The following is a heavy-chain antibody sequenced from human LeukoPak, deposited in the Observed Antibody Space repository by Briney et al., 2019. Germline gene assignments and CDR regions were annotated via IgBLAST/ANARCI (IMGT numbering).Heavy chain of an antibody. CDR3: AKGSYYDSSGSFYFDY. V-gene: IGHV3-23*01. CDR1: GFTFRSYA. Sequence: GGSLRLSCAVSGFTFRSYAMSWVRQAPGKGLEWVAAITDSGGGIYYADSVKGRFTISRDNSKNTLYLQMNSLRAEDTAVYYCAKGSYYDSSGSFYFDYWGQGTLVTVSS. D-gene: IGHD3-22*01. J-gene: IGHJ4*02. CDR2: ITDSGGGI.